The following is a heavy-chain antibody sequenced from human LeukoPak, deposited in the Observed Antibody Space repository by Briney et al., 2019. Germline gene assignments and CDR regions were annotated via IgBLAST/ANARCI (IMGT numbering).Heavy chain of an antibody. J-gene: IGHJ5*02. D-gene: IGHD3-10*01. V-gene: IGHV1-2*02. CDR2: INPNSGGT. CDR1: GYTFTGYY. CDR3: ARGVYYYGSGSPARWFDP. Sequence: GASVKVSCKASGYTFTGYYMHWVRQAPGQGLEWMGWINPNSGGTNYAQKFQGRVTMTRDTSISTAYMELSRLRSDDTAVYYCARGVYYYGSGSPARWFDPWGQGTLVTVSS.